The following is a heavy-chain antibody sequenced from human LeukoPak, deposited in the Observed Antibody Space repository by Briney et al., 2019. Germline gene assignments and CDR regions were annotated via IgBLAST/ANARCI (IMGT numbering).Heavy chain of an antibody. J-gene: IGHJ4*02. CDR2: ISGSGGST. Sequence: PGGSLRLSCAASGFTFSSYAMSWVRQAPGKGLEWVSAISGSGGSTYYADSVKGRFTISRDNSKNTLYLQMNSLRAEDTAVYYCARDTPYGSGSSYTDYWGQGTLVTVSS. V-gene: IGHV3-23*01. D-gene: IGHD3-10*01. CDR1: GFTFSSYA. CDR3: ARDTPYGSGSSYTDY.